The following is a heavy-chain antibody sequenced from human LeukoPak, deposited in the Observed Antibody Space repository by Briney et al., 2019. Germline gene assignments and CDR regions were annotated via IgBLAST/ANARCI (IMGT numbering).Heavy chain of an antibody. CDR1: GFTFGSYS. Sequence: PGGSLRLSCAASGFTFGSYSMNWVRQAPGEGLEWVSSISSSGGYIYYGDSVKGRFTTSRDNAKNSLYLQMNSLRAEDTAVYYCASLDYWGQGTPVTVSS. CDR3: ASLDY. V-gene: IGHV3-21*01. J-gene: IGHJ4*02. CDR2: ISSSGGYI.